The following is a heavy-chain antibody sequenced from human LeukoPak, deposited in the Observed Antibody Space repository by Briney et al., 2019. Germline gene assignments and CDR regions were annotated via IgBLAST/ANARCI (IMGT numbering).Heavy chain of an antibody. J-gene: IGHJ3*02. CDR3: ARGGVMVRGVINLTRETPKNDAFDI. CDR1: GFTVSSNY. CDR2: IYSGGST. D-gene: IGHD3-10*01. V-gene: IGHV3-53*01. Sequence: HPGGSLRLSCAASGFTVSSNYMSWVRQAPGKGLEWVSVIYSGGSTYYADSVKGRFTISRDNSKNTLYLQMNSLRAEDTAVYYCARGGVMVRGVINLTRETPKNDAFDIWGQGTMVTVSS.